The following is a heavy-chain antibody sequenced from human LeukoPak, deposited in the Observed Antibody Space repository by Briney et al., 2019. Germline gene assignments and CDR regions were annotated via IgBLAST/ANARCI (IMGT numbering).Heavy chain of an antibody. V-gene: IGHV1-3*01. CDR3: AREGRYCDWLLFDF. CDR1: GYTFTSYA. Sequence: ASVKVSCKASGYTFTSYAMHWVRQAPGQRLEWMGWINAGNGNTKYSQKFQGRVTITRDTSASTAYMELSSLRSEDTAVYYCAREGRYCDWLLFDFWGQGTLVTVSS. J-gene: IGHJ4*02. CDR2: INAGNGNT. D-gene: IGHD3-9*01.